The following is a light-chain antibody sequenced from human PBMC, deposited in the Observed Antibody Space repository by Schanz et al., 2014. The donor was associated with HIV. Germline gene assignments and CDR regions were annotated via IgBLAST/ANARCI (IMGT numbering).Light chain of an antibody. V-gene: IGLV2-14*02. CDR3: SSYTSSSTYV. J-gene: IGLJ1*01. Sequence: QSALTQPASVSASPGQSITISCTGTSSDVGRNNFVSWFQQYPGKAPKLIIYEVSKRPSGVPDRFSGSKSGNTASLTVSGLQAEDEADYYCSSYTSSSTYVFGTGTKLTVL. CDR1: SSDVGRNNF. CDR2: EVS.